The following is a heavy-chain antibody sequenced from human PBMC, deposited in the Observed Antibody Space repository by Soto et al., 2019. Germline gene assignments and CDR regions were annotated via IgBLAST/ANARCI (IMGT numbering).Heavy chain of an antibody. CDR1: GFTFSSYG. CDR3: AKDLEGDPPCFDY. J-gene: IGHJ4*02. Sequence: GGSLRLSCAASGFTFSSYGMHWVRQAPGKGLEWVAVIWYDGSNKYYADSVKGRFTISRDNSKNTLYLQMNSLRAEDTAVYYCAKDLEGDPPCFDYWGQGTLVTVSS. D-gene: IGHD2-21*01. V-gene: IGHV3-33*06. CDR2: IWYDGSNK.